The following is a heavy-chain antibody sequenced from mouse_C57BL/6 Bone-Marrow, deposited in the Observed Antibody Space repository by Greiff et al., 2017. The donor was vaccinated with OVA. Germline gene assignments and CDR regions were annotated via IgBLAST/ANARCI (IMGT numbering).Heavy chain of an antibody. CDR3: AIWRYGSSPRWYFDV. V-gene: IGHV1-74*01. Sequence: QVQLKQPGAELVKPGASVKVSCKASGYTFTSYWMHWVKQRPGQGLEWIGSIHPSDSDTNYNQKFKGKATLTVDKSSSTAYMQLSSLTSEDSAVYYCAIWRYGSSPRWYFDVWGTGTTVTVSS. CDR2: IHPSDSDT. J-gene: IGHJ1*03. CDR1: GYTFTSYW. D-gene: IGHD1-1*01.